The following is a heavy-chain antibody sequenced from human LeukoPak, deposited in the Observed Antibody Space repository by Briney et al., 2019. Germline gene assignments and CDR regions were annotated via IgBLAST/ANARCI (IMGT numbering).Heavy chain of an antibody. CDR2: IYYSGST. CDR1: GGSISSSSYY. CDR3: ALSAADCSGGSCYRPYFDY. D-gene: IGHD2-15*01. V-gene: IGHV4-39*07. Sequence: SETLSLTCTVSGGSISSSSYYWGWIRQPPGKGLEWIGSIYYSGSTYYNPSLKSRVTISVDTSKNQFSLKLSSVTAADTAVYYCALSAADCSGGSCYRPYFDYWGQGTLVTVSS. J-gene: IGHJ4*02.